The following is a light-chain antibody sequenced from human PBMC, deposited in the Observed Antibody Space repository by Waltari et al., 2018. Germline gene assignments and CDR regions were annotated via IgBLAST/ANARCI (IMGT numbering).Light chain of an antibody. CDR1: NSDIGYYNY. CDR3: SSFTSSKTVI. V-gene: IGLV2-14*03. J-gene: IGLJ2*01. Sequence: QSALTQPASVSGSPGQSITISCTGTNSDIGYYNYVYWYQQHPGKAPKLMIYDVSHRPSGISNRFSGSKSGNAASLAISGLQAEDEADYYCSSFTSSKTVIFGGGTKLTVL. CDR2: DVS.